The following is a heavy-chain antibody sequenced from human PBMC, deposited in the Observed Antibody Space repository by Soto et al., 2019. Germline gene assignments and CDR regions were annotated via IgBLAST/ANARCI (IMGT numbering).Heavy chain of an antibody. CDR2: ISYDGSNK. J-gene: IGHJ4*02. V-gene: IGHV3-30*01. Sequence: PGGSLRLSCAASGFTFSSYAMHWVRQAPGKGLEWVAVISYDGSNKYYADSVKGRFIISRDNSKNTLYLQMNSLGAEDTAVYYCARGRGAVVYWGQGTPVTVSS. CDR3: ARGRGAVVY. D-gene: IGHD6-19*01. CDR1: GFTFSSYA.